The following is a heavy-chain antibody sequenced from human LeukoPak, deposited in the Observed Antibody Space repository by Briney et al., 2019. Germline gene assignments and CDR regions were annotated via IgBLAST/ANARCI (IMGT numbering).Heavy chain of an antibody. V-gene: IGHV1-46*01. Sequence: ASVKVSCKASGYTFTSYYMHWVRQAPGQGLEWMGIINPSGGSTSYAQKFQGRVTMTRDMSTSTVYMELSSLRSEDTAVYYCARADYSNYACMGVWGKGTTVTVSS. CDR1: GYTFTSYY. CDR3: ARADYSNYACMGV. D-gene: IGHD4-11*01. CDR2: INPSGGST. J-gene: IGHJ6*03.